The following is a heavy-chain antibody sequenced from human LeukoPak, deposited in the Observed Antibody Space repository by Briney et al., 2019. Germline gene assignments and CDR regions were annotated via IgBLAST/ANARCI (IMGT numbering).Heavy chain of an antibody. CDR2: INPNSGGT. CDR3: AREIEGSSWYLKTENWFDP. CDR1: GYTFTGYY. J-gene: IGHJ5*02. Sequence: GASVKVSCKASGYTFTGYYMHWVRQAPGQGLGWMGWINPNSGGTNYAQKFQGRVTMTRDTSISTAYMELSRLRSDDTAVYYCAREIEGSSWYLKTENWFDPWGQGTLVTVSS. D-gene: IGHD6-13*01. V-gene: IGHV1-2*02.